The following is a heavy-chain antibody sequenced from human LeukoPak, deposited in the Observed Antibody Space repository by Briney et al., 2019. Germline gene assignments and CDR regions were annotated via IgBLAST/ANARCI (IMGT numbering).Heavy chain of an antibody. J-gene: IGHJ4*02. CDR3: ARDPQAWEVPLDS. V-gene: IGHV3-11*01. CDR2: ISNNGDTI. CDR1: GFTFRDYY. Sequence: GGSLRLSCAASGFTFRDYYMHWVRQAPGKGLEWISYISNNGDTIYYADSVKGRFTISRDNAKNSLFLQMYSLSAEDTAVYYCARDPQAWEVPLDSWGQGTLVTVSS. D-gene: IGHD2-2*01.